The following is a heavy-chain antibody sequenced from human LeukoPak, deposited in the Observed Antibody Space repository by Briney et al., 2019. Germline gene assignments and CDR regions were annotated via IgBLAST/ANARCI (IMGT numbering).Heavy chain of an antibody. CDR2: ISYEGRLK. CDR1: GFTFSNFG. V-gene: IGHV3-30*18. J-gene: IGHJ4*02. D-gene: IGHD3-10*01. CDR3: AKERDYRVSTSCDF. Sequence: GEPLRLSCAASGFTFSNFGMHWVRQAPGKGLEWMAVISYEGRLKYYADSVKGRFTISRDNSKNTFYLQMTSLRGEDTALYYCAKERDYRVSTSCDFWGQGTQVTVSS.